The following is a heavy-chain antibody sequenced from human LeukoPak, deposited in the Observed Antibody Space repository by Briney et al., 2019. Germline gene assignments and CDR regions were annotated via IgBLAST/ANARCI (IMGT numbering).Heavy chain of an antibody. Sequence: PSETLSLTCAVYGGSFSGYYWSWIRQPPGKGLEWIGEINHSGSTNYNPSLKSRVTISVDTSKNQFSLKLSSVTAADTAVYYCARPRGHFWSGYRNAFDIWGQGTMVTVSS. CDR1: GGSFSGYY. J-gene: IGHJ3*02. CDR2: INHSGST. CDR3: ARPRGHFWSGYRNAFDI. V-gene: IGHV4-34*01. D-gene: IGHD3-3*02.